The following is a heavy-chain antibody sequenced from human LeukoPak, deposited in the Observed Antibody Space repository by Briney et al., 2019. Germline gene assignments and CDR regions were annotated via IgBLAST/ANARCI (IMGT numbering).Heavy chain of an antibody. D-gene: IGHD6-19*01. V-gene: IGHV1-2*02. CDR1: GYTFTGYY. CDR3: ARGGIAVAGTYYYYYYMDV. J-gene: IGHJ6*03. Sequence: GASVKVSCKAFGYTFTGYYMHWVRQAPGQGLEWMGWINPNSGGTNYAQKFQGRVTMTRDTSISTAYMELSRLRSDDTAVYYCARGGIAVAGTYYYYYYMDVWGKGTTVTISS. CDR2: INPNSGGT.